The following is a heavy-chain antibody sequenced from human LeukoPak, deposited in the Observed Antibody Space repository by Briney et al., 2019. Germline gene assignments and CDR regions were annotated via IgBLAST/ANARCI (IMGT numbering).Heavy chain of an antibody. CDR2: ISGGGVTT. V-gene: IGHV3-23*01. CDR1: GLTSIAYA. D-gene: IGHD3-16*01. CDR3: ARNQQLGGHSYYYYGMDV. J-gene: IGHJ6*02. Sequence: GGSLRLSCVGSGLTSIAYALTWARQAPGKGLEWVSGISGGGVTTYYADSVKGRFTISRDNSKNTLYLQMNSLRADDTAIYYCARNQQLGGHSYYYYGMDVWGQGTTVTVSS.